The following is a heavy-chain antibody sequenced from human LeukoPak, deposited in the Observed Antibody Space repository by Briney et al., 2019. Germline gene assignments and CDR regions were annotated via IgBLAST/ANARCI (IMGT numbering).Heavy chain of an antibody. V-gene: IGHV1-2*06. CDR2: INPNSGGT. Sequence: GASVKVSCKASGYTFTGYYMHWVRQAPGQGLEWMGRINPNSGGTNYAQKFQGRVTMTGDTSISTAYMELSRLRSDDTAVYYCARELRFSSVLFTQYYYYGMDVWGQGTTVTVSS. CDR1: GYTFTGYY. CDR3: ARELRFSSVLFTQYYYYGMDV. J-gene: IGHJ6*02. D-gene: IGHD3-3*01.